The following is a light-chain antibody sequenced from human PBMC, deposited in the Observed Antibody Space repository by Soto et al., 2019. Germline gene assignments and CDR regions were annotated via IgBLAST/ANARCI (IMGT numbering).Light chain of an antibody. CDR2: KAS. Sequence: DIQMTQSRSTLSAAVGDSVTISCRASQVISSWLAWYQQKPGEAPKLLIYKASTLESGVPARFSGSGYGTEFTLTISSLQPDDFATYYCQQYESYPYSFGQGTKV. CDR3: QQYESYPYS. V-gene: IGKV1-5*03. CDR1: QVISSW. J-gene: IGKJ2*03.